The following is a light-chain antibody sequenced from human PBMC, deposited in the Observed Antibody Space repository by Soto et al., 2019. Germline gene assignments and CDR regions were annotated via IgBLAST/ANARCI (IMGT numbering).Light chain of an antibody. Sequence: DLQMTQSPSSLSASVGDRVTITCRASQSISRYLNWYQHKPGEAPRLLMYGASSLQSGVPSRFSGGGSGKDFSLTISSLQPEDFAIYYCQQSYSTLRTFGQGTKVEIK. J-gene: IGKJ1*01. CDR3: QQSYSTLRT. V-gene: IGKV1-39*01. CDR2: GAS. CDR1: QSISRY.